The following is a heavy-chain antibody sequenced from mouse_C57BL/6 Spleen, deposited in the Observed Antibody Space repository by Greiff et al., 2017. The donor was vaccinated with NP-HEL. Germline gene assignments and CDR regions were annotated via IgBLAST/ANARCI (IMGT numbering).Heavy chain of an antibody. V-gene: IGHV1-64*01. J-gene: IGHJ4*01. Sequence: QVQLQQPGAELVKPGASVKLSCKASGYTFTSYWMHWVKQRPGQGLEWIGMIHPNSGSTNYNEKFKSKATLTVDKSSSTAYMQLSSLTSEDSAVYYWARAGRYAMDYWGQGTSVTVSS. D-gene: IGHD3-3*01. CDR3: ARAGRYAMDY. CDR2: IHPNSGST. CDR1: GYTFTSYW.